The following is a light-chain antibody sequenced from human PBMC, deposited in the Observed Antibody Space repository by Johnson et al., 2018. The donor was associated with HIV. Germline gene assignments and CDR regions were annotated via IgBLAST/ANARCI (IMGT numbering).Light chain of an antibody. V-gene: IGLV1-51*01. CDR3: GTWDTSLGAQYV. CDR1: SSIIGNNY. J-gene: IGLJ1*01. Sequence: QAVLTQPPSMSAAPGQKVTISCSGSSSIIGNNYVSWYQQLPGTAPKLLIYDNDKRPSGIPDRFSASKSDTSATLAITGLQTGDEADYYCGTWDTSLGAQYVFGSGTKVTVL. CDR2: DND.